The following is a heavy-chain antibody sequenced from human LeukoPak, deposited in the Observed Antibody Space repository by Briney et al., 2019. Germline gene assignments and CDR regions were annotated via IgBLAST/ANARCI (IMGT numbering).Heavy chain of an antibody. D-gene: IGHD1-26*01. Sequence: PGGSLRLPCAASGFTFNSYTMHWVRQAPGKGLEYVSAIISHGGSTHYADSVKGRFTISRDNSWNALYLQMDSLRAEDMAVYYCARVKMGATVSDYYHYYLDVWGKGTTVTVSS. CDR1: GFTFNSYT. CDR3: ARVKMGATVSDYYHYYLDV. CDR2: IISHGGST. V-gene: IGHV3-64*02. J-gene: IGHJ6*03.